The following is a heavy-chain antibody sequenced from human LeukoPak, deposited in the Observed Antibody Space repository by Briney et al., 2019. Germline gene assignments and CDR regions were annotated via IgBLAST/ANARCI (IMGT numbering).Heavy chain of an antibody. D-gene: IGHD3-10*01. V-gene: IGHV3-74*01. CDR3: VRGGDYFDY. Sequence: GGSLRLSCAASGFTFSSYWMHWVRQAPGKGLVWVSRINSDGSSTTYADSVKGRFTISRDNAKNTLHLQMNSLRAEDTAVYYCVRGGDYFDYWGQGTLVTVSS. J-gene: IGHJ4*02. CDR1: GFTFSSYW. CDR2: INSDGSST.